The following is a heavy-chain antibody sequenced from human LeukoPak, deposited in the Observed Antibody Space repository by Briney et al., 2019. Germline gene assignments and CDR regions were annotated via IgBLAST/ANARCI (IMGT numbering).Heavy chain of an antibody. D-gene: IGHD3-10*01. CDR1: GGTFSSYA. CDR3: ARDLGKGGYYPDAFDI. V-gene: IGHV1-69*05. Sequence: GASVKVSCKASGGTFSSYAISWVRQAPGQGLEWMGRIIPIFGTANYAQKFQGRVTITTDESTSTAYMELSSLGSEDTAVYYCARDLGKGGYYPDAFDIWGQGTMVTVSS. J-gene: IGHJ3*02. CDR2: IIPIFGTA.